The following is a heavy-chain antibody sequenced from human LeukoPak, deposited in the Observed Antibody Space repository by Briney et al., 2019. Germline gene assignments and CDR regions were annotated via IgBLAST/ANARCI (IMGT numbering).Heavy chain of an antibody. V-gene: IGHV3-74*01. Sequence: AGASLRLSCAASGFTFSNFWMHWVRQTPGNGLVWVSRINSDGSSTTYADSVKGRFTISRDNAKNTLYLQMNSLRAEDTAVYYCARDVWGTFDYWGQGTLVTVSS. CDR1: GFTFSNFW. CDR2: INSDGSST. J-gene: IGHJ4*02. D-gene: IGHD1/OR15-1a*01. CDR3: ARDVWGTFDY.